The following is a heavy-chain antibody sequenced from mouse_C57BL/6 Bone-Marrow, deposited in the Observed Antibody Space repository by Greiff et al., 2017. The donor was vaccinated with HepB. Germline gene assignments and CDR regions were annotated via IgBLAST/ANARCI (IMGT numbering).Heavy chain of an antibody. CDR2: INPSNGGT. CDR3: ARKDYYGSRGGYFDV. J-gene: IGHJ1*03. Sequence: QVQLQQPGTELVKPGASVKLSCKASGYTFTSYWMHWVKQRPGQGLEWIGNINPSNGGTNYNEKFKSKATLTVDNASSTAYMQLSSLTSEDSAVYYCARKDYYGSRGGYFDVWGTGTTVTVSS. D-gene: IGHD1-1*01. V-gene: IGHV1-53*01. CDR1: GYTFTSYW.